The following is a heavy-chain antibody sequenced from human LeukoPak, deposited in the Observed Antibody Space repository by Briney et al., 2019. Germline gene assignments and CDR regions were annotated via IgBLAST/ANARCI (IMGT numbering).Heavy chain of an antibody. CDR2: INGDGTST. J-gene: IGHJ4*02. D-gene: IGHD2-15*01. CDR3: GRGYPVAAKDY. Sequence: GGSLRLSCAPPGFIFSNYWMHWVRQVPGKGLVWVSHINGDGTSTSYADSVKGRFTISRDNARNTLYLQMNSLRPEDTAVYYCGRGYPVAAKDYWGQGTLVTVSS. V-gene: IGHV3-74*01. CDR1: GFIFSNYW.